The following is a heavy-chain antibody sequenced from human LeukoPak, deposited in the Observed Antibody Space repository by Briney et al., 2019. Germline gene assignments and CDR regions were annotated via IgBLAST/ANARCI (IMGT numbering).Heavy chain of an antibody. J-gene: IGHJ2*01. CDR3: ASRYCSGGSCYSDWYFDL. Sequence: SETLSLTCTVSGASISGSIYYWGFIRQPPGKGLEWIGSVFYSGSTYYNPSLKSRVTIFVDTSKNLFSLKLTSVTAADTAVYYCASRYCSGGSCYSDWYFDLWGRGTLVTVSS. V-gene: IGHV4-39*01. CDR1: GASISGSIYY. CDR2: VFYSGST. D-gene: IGHD2-15*01.